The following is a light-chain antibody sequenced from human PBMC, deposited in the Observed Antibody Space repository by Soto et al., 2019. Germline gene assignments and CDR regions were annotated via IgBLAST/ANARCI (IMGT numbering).Light chain of an antibody. J-gene: IGKJ4*01. CDR2: GAS. CDR1: QSVSTSY. Sequence: EIVLTQSPGTLSLSPGESATLSCRASQSVSTSYLAWYQQKPGQAPRLLIYGASSMATGIPDRFSGSGSGADCTLTISRLEPEDFAGYYCQQYGSVPLTFGGGTKVEIK. CDR3: QQYGSVPLT. V-gene: IGKV3-20*01.